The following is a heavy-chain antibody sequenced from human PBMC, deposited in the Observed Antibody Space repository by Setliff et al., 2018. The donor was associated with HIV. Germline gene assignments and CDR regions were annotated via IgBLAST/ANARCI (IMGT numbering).Heavy chain of an antibody. CDR2: ISSSGSTI. CDR1: GFTFSDYY. CDR3: ARDPDLITAAAWGADDY. J-gene: IGHJ4*02. Sequence: LRLSCAASGFTFSDYYMSWVRQAPGKGLEGVSYISSSGSTIYYADSVKGRFTISRDNAKSSLYLQMNSLRAEDTAVYYCARDPDLITAAAWGADDYWGQGTLVTVLL. D-gene: IGHD6-13*01. V-gene: IGHV3-11*01.